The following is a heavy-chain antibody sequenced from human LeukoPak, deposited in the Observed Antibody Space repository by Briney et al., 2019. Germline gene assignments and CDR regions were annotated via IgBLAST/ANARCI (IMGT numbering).Heavy chain of an antibody. Sequence: SETLSLTCTVFGASISTNYWSWIRQPPGKGLEWIGYIYYSGSTNYNPSLKSRVIISVDTSKNQFSLKLSSVAAADTAVYYCARDYGDYFDYWGQGTLVTVSS. V-gene: IGHV4-59*01. J-gene: IGHJ4*02. CDR2: IYYSGST. CDR1: GASISTNY. CDR3: ARDYGDYFDY. D-gene: IGHD4-17*01.